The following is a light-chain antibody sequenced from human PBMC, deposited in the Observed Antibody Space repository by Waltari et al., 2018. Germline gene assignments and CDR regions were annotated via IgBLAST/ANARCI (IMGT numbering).Light chain of an antibody. Sequence: EIVMTQSPATLSVSPGERATLSCRASQSVSSNLAWYQQKPGQAPRLLISGASTRATGIPARFSGSGSGTDFTLTISSLQSEDFALYYCQQYNKWPPWAFGQGTKVEIK. CDR2: GAS. J-gene: IGKJ1*01. CDR3: QQYNKWPPWA. V-gene: IGKV3-15*01. CDR1: QSVSSN.